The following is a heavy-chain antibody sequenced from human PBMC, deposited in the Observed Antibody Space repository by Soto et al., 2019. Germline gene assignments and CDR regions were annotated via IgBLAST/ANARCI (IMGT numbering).Heavy chain of an antibody. CDR3: ASLDCSGGSCDTQH. CDR2: IYYSGTT. V-gene: IGHV4-31*01. Sequence: SETLSLTCTVSGGSISSGGYYWSWFRQHPGKGLEWIGYIYYSGTTYYNPSLKSQFTISIDTSKNHFSLKLSSVTAADTGVYYCASLDCSGGSCDTQHWGQGTLVT. CDR1: GGSISSGGYY. J-gene: IGHJ1*01. D-gene: IGHD2-15*01.